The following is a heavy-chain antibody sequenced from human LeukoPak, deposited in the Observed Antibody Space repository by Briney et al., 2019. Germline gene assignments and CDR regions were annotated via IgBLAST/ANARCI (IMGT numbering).Heavy chain of an antibody. CDR2: IYYSGST. D-gene: IGHD1-26*01. CDR3: ARALGAIDDY. CDR1: GGSIRSYY. V-gene: IGHV4-59*01. J-gene: IGHJ4*02. Sequence: SETLSLTCTVSGGSIRSYYWSWIRQPPGKGLEWIGYIYYSGSTNYNPSLKSRVTISVDTSKNQFSLKLSSVTAADTAVYYCARALGAIDDYWGQGTLVTVSS.